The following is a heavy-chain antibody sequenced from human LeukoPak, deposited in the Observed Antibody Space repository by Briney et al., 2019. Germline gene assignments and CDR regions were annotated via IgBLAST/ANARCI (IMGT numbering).Heavy chain of an antibody. CDR3: ATGSCSGGSCYSGFDY. J-gene: IGHJ4*02. CDR2: FDPEDGGT. Sequence: ASVKVSCKVSGYTLTELSMHWVRQAPGKGLEWMGGFDPEDGGTIYAQKFQGRVTMTEDTSTDTAYMELSSLRSEDTAVYYCATGSCSGGSCYSGFDYWGQGTLVTVSS. CDR1: GYTLTELS. V-gene: IGHV1-24*01. D-gene: IGHD2-15*01.